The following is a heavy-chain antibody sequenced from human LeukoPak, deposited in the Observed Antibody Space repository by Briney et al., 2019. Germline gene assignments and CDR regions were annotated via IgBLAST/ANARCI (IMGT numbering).Heavy chain of an antibody. Sequence: GGSLRLSCAASGFTFSSYWMHWVRQAPGKGLVWVSHINSDGSSTSYADSVKGRFTISRDNSKNTLYLQMNSLRAEDTAVYYCARLYEFSGSYWFDPWGQGTLVTVSS. D-gene: IGHD1-26*01. CDR1: GFTFSSYW. CDR3: ARLYEFSGSYWFDP. J-gene: IGHJ5*02. CDR2: INSDGSST. V-gene: IGHV3-74*01.